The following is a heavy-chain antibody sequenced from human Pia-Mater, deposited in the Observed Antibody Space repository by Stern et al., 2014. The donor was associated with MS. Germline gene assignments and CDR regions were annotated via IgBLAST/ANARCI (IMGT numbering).Heavy chain of an antibody. CDR3: AKVYGSGPFDY. Sequence: EVQLEESGGTLVQPGGSLRLSCAASGFTFSSYAMSWVRQAPGKGLEWVSVISGSDGSTFYADSVKGRFTISRDNSKNTLFLQMNSLRDEDTAVYYCAKVYGSGPFDYWGQGTLVTVSS. CDR2: ISGSDGST. V-gene: IGHV3-23*04. J-gene: IGHJ4*02. D-gene: IGHD6-19*01. CDR1: GFTFSSYA.